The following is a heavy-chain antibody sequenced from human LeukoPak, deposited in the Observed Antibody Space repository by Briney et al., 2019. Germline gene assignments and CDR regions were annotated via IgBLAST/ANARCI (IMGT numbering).Heavy chain of an antibody. CDR3: ARAEDSSSSLSLYYYYSYMDV. J-gene: IGHJ6*03. D-gene: IGHD6-6*01. CDR2: INHSGST. V-gene: IGHV4-34*01. Sequence: SETLSLTCAVYGGSFSGYFWSWIRQPPGKGLEWIGEINHSGSTNYNPSIKSRVTISVDTSKNQFSLKLSSVTAADTAVYYCARAEDSSSSLSLYYYYSYMDVWGKGTTVTVSS. CDR1: GGSFSGYF.